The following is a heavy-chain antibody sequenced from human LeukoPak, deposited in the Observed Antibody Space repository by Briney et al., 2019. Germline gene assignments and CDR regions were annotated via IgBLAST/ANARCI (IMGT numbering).Heavy chain of an antibody. Sequence: PGGSLRLSCAASGFTLSNAWMSWVRQAPGKGLEWVGRIKSKTDGGTTDYAAPVKGRFTISRDDSKNTLYLQMNSLKTEDTAVYYCTTDAPYSSGWYYYYYYMDVWGKGTTVTISS. V-gene: IGHV3-15*01. J-gene: IGHJ6*03. CDR1: GFTLSNAW. CDR3: TTDAPYSSGWYYYYYYMDV. CDR2: IKSKTDGGTT. D-gene: IGHD6-19*01.